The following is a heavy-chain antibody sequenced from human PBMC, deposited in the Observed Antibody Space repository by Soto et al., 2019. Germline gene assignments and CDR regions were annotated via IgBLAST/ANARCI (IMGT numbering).Heavy chain of an antibody. J-gene: IGHJ4*02. CDR2: ISAYNGNT. CDR1: GYTFTNFG. Sequence: QVQLVQSGAEVKKPGASVKVSCKASGYTFTNFGISWVRQAPGQGLEWMGWISAYNGNTNYAQNFQGRVTMTTDTSPSTXXXXLXSLRSDDTAVYYCXRGGTPIDYWGQGTLVTVSS. V-gene: IGHV1-18*01. CDR3: XRGGTPIDY. D-gene: IGHD3-16*01.